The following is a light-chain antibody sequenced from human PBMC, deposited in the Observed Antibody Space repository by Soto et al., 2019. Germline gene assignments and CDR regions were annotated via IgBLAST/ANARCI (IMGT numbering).Light chain of an antibody. Sequence: DIQMTQSPSSVSASVGDRVTITCRASQSISSWLAWYQQKPGTVPKLLIYAASNLQSGVPSRFRGSGAGTEFTLTISSLQPEDFGTYYCQQGDSFPITFGQGTRLEIK. J-gene: IGKJ5*01. CDR3: QQGDSFPIT. CDR2: AAS. V-gene: IGKV1-12*01. CDR1: QSISSW.